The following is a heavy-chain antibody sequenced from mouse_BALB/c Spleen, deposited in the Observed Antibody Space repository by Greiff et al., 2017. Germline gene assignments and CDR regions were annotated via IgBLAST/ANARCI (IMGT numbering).Heavy chain of an antibody. CDR1: GFNIKDTY. J-gene: IGHJ4*01. Sequence: VQLQQSGAELVKPGASVKLSCTASGFNIKDTYMHWVKQRPEQGLEWIGRIDPANGNTKYDPKFQGKATITADTSSNTAYLQLSSLTSEDAAVYYCARGYGSGAMDYWGQGTSVTVSS. D-gene: IGHD1-1*01. CDR2: IDPANGNT. CDR3: ARGYGSGAMDY. V-gene: IGHV14-3*02.